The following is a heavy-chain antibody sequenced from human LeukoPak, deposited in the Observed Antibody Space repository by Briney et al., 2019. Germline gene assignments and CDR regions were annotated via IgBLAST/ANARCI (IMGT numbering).Heavy chain of an antibody. CDR2: INYSGST. Sequence: SETLSLTCTVSGGSISSSSTYYWGWIRQPPGKGLEWIGTINYSGSTYYNPSFKSRVTMSVDTSKNQFSLKLTSVTAADTAVYYCARRITGTTSDSFDYWGQGTLVTVSS. J-gene: IGHJ4*02. CDR3: ARRITGTTSDSFDY. D-gene: IGHD1-20*01. CDR1: GGSISSSSTYY. V-gene: IGHV4-39*01.